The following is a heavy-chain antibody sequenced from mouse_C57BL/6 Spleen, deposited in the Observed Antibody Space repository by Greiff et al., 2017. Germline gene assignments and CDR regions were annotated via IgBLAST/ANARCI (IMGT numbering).Heavy chain of an antibody. CDR2: ISDGGSYT. CDR3: AGGYEAMDY. Sequence: EVQGVESGGGLVKPGGSLKLSCAASGFTFSSYAMSWVRQTPEKRLEWVATISDGGSYTYYPDNVKGRFTISRDNAKNNLYLQMSHLKSEDTAMYYCAGGYEAMDYWGQGTSVTVSS. V-gene: IGHV5-4*01. CDR1: GFTFSSYA. J-gene: IGHJ4*01.